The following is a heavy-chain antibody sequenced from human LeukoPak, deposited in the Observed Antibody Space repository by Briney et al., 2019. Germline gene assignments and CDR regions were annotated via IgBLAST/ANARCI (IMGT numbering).Heavy chain of an antibody. J-gene: IGHJ4*02. Sequence: ASVKVSCKTSGYTFTSYAMNWLRQAPGQRLEWMGWINTNTGNPTYAQGFTGRFVFSLDTSVSTAYLQISSLKAEDTAVYYCARVGPLNGDYPDYWGQGTLVTVSS. CDR1: GYTFTSYA. CDR3: ARVGPLNGDYPDY. CDR2: INTNTGNP. V-gene: IGHV7-4-1*02. D-gene: IGHD4-17*01.